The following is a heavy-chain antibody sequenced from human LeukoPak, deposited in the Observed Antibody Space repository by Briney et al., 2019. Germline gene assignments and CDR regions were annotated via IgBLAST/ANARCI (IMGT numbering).Heavy chain of an antibody. CDR2: ISAYNGNT. V-gene: IGHV1-18*01. CDR1: GYTFTSYG. CDR3: ARFEAYYDILTGYSPFDY. D-gene: IGHD3-9*01. Sequence: GASVKVSCKASGYTFTSYGISWVRQAPGQGPEWMGWISAYNGNTNYAQKLQGRVTMTTDTSTSTAYMELRSLRSDDTAVYYCARFEAYYDILTGYSPFDYWGQGTLVTVSS. J-gene: IGHJ4*02.